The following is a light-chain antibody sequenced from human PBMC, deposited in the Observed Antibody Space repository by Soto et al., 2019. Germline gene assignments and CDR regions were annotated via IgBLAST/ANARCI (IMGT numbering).Light chain of an antibody. J-gene: IGKJ4*01. Sequence: EIQMTQSPASLSASVGDRGTITCRASQGIRNYLAWYQQKPGKVPRLLLYAGSTLQSGVPSRFSGSGSGTALTLTISDLQHEDVATYYCKKYTSAPLTFGGGNKVEIK. CDR2: AGS. CDR1: QGIRNY. V-gene: IGKV1-27*01. CDR3: KKYTSAPLT.